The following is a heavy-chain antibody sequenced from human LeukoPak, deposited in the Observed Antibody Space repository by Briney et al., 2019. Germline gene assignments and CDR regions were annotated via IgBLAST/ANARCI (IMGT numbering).Heavy chain of an antibody. Sequence: PGGSPRLSCATSGFTFSDYAMHWVRQAPGKGLEWVAIIWYDGSIKYYEESVKGRLTISRDDSKNTVYLQMNSLRVEDTALYFCARSYGDYAPDYWGQGTLVTVSS. D-gene: IGHD4-17*01. V-gene: IGHV3-33*01. J-gene: IGHJ4*02. CDR2: IWYDGSIK. CDR3: ARSYGDYAPDY. CDR1: GFTFSDYA.